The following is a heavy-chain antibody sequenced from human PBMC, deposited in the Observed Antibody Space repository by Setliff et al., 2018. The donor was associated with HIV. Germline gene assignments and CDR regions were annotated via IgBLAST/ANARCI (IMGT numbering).Heavy chain of an antibody. CDR2: INPHGGST. Sequence: WASVKVSCKGSGYTFTNYAINWVRQAPGQGLEWMGVINPHGGSTNYAQKFQGRVTMTRDTSTSTVYMELSSLRSEDTAVYYCARGPLYGYDRGYFDYWGQGTLVTVSS. D-gene: IGHD5-12*01. J-gene: IGHJ4*02. V-gene: IGHV1-46*01. CDR1: GYTFTNYA. CDR3: ARGPLYGYDRGYFDY.